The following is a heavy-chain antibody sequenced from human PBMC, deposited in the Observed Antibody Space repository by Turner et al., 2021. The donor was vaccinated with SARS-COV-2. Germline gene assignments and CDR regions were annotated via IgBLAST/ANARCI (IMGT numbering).Heavy chain of an antibody. CDR1: DGSITTYRYY. CDR3: ARDILSGPIFDF. CDR2: IHYTVIT. V-gene: IGHV4-39*01. D-gene: IGHD3-9*01. J-gene: IGHJ4*02. Sequence: QLQLQESGTGLVKPSATLSLTCTVSDGSITTYRYYWGWIRQPPGKGLEWIGSIHYTVITYYFPSLKSRVTISIDTSKNQFSLKLSSVTAADTAVYYCARDILSGPIFDFWAQGTLITVSS.